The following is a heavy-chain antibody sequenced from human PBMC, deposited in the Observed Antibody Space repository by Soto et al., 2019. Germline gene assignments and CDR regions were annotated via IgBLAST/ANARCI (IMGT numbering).Heavy chain of an antibody. CDR3: ARARRGYPADQ. V-gene: IGHV4-31*03. D-gene: IGHD3-22*01. Sequence: PSETLSLTCTVSGGSISSGGYYWSWIRQHPGRGLEWIGYIYYSGSTYYNPSLKSRVTISVDTSKNQFSLKLSSVTAADTAVYFCARARRGYPADQWGQGTLVTVSS. J-gene: IGHJ4*02. CDR2: IYYSGST. CDR1: GGSISSGGYY.